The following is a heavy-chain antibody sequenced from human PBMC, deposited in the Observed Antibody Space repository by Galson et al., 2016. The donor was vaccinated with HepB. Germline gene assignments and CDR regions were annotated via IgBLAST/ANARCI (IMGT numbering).Heavy chain of an antibody. Sequence: SLRLSCAASGFTLTNYSINWVRQPPGKGLEWVSSISSTSRYIYYADSVKGRFTVSRDNAKKSVYLQMNSLSAEDSAMYHCATNGPLVRLGELLESLHFWGQGTLVTVSS. J-gene: IGHJ4*02. CDR1: GFTLTNYS. CDR2: ISSTSRYI. CDR3: ATNGPLVRLGELLESLHF. D-gene: IGHD3-16*01. V-gene: IGHV3-21*01.